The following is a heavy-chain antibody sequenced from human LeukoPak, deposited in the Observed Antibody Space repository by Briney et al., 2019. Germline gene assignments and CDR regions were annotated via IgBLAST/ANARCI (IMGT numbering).Heavy chain of an antibody. Sequence: GGSLRLSCAASGFAFQYYWMAWVRQTPGKGLEWVAHMKEDGTEEYYLDSVRGRFTISKNDAKSSLFLQMNRLTDEDTALYYCVRGGWQIDFWGQGTLVTVYS. CDR1: GFAFQYYW. CDR2: MKEDGTEE. CDR3: VRGGWQIDF. D-gene: IGHD2-15*01. J-gene: IGHJ4*02. V-gene: IGHV3-7*03.